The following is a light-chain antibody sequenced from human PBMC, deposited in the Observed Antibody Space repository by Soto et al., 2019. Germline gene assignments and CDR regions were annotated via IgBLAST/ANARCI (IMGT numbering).Light chain of an antibody. CDR1: QTIRKY. J-gene: IGKJ5*01. CDR3: QQSYSTPPIT. Sequence: IQMTQSPSSLSASVGDSVTITCRASQTIRKYLNWYQQKPRKAPKLLIYTASRLQSGVPSRFNGSGSETDFTLTSNNLQPEEFETYYCQQSYSTPPITFGQGTRLEI. V-gene: IGKV1-39*01. CDR2: TAS.